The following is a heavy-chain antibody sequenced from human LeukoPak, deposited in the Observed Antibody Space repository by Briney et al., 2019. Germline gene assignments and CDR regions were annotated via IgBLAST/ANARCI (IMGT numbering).Heavy chain of an antibody. CDR2: ISYDGSNK. J-gene: IGHJ6*02. CDR3: ARVDTEYYYYYGMDV. CDR1: GFTFSSYG. V-gene: IGHV3-30*03. Sequence: GGSLRLSCAASGFTFSSYGMHWVRQAPGKGLEWVAVISYDGSNKYYADSVKGRFTISRDNSKNTLYLQMNSLRAEDTAVYYCARVDTEYYYYYGMDVWGQGTTVTVSS.